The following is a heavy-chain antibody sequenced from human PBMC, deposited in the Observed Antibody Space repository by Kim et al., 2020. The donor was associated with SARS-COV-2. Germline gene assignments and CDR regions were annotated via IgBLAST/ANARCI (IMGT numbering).Heavy chain of an antibody. Sequence: GGSLRLSCAASGFTFSSYGMHWVRQAPGKGLEWVAVISYDGSNKYYADSVKGRFTISRDNSKNTLYLQMNSLRAEDTAVYYCAKDLGFGELFPREYYFDYWGQGTLVTVSS. D-gene: IGHD3-10*01. CDR1: GFTFSSYG. V-gene: IGHV3-30*18. CDR2: ISYDGSNK. J-gene: IGHJ4*02. CDR3: AKDLGFGELFPREYYFDY.